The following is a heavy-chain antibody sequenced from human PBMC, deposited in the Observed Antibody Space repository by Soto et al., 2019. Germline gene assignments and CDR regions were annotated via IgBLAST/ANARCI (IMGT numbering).Heavy chain of an antibody. V-gene: IGHV1-3*01. D-gene: IGHD4-17*01. Sequence: ASVKVSCKASGYTFTSYDINWVRQAPGQRLEWMGWINAGNGNTKYSQKFQGRVTITRDTSASTAYMELSSLRSEDTAVYYCARDPDYGDYGTSPADDYWGQGTLVTVSS. J-gene: IGHJ4*02. CDR2: INAGNGNT. CDR1: GYTFTSYD. CDR3: ARDPDYGDYGTSPADDY.